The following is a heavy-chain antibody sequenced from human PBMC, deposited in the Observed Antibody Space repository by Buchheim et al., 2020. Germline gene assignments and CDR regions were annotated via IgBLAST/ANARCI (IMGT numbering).Heavy chain of an antibody. V-gene: IGHV3-30*18. D-gene: IGHD6-6*01. Sequence: QVQLVESGGGVVQPGRSLRLSCAASGFTFSSYGMYWVRQAPGKGLEWVAVISYDGSNKYYADSVKGRFTISRDNSKNMLYLQMNSLRAEDTAVYYCAKDSSRSRSPAYYFDYWGQGTL. CDR1: GFTFSSYG. CDR2: ISYDGSNK. J-gene: IGHJ4*02. CDR3: AKDSSRSRSPAYYFDY.